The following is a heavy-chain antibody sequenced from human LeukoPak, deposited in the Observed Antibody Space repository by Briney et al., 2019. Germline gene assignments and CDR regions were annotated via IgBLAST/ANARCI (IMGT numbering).Heavy chain of an antibody. D-gene: IGHD2-15*01. CDR1: GFTFDDYA. CDR3: AREGTPGIPDY. J-gene: IGHJ4*02. Sequence: PGGSLRLSCAASGFTFDDYAMHWVRQAPGKGLEWVSGITWNSVNIGYADSVQGRFTISRDNAKNSLYLQMNSLRVEDTAVYYCAREGTPGIPDYWGQGTLVTVSS. CDR2: ITWNSVNI. V-gene: IGHV3-9*01.